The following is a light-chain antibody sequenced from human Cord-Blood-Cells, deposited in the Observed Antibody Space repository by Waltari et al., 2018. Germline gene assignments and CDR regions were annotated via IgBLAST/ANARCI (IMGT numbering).Light chain of an antibody. V-gene: IGLV1-47*01. J-gene: IGLJ1*01. CDR3: AAWDDSLSRV. Sequence: QSVLTQPPSASGTPGQRVTISCSGSSSNIGSNSVYWYQPLPGTAPKLLIYRNNQRPSGVPDRFSGSKSGTSASLAISGLRSEDEADYYCAAWDDSLSRVFGTGTKVTVL. CDR1: SSNIGSNS. CDR2: RNN.